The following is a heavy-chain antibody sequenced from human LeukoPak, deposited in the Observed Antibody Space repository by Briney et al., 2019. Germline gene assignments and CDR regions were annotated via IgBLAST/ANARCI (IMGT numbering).Heavy chain of an antibody. CDR1: GGSISSYY. J-gene: IGHJ4*02. Sequence: PSETLSLTGIVSGGSISSYYWSWIRQPPGKGLEWSGYIYYSGSTNYNPSLKSLVTISVDTSKNQFSLKLSSVTAADTAVYYCARSQWLVQDFDYWGQGTLVTVSS. V-gene: IGHV4-59*01. D-gene: IGHD6-19*01. CDR3: ARSQWLVQDFDY. CDR2: IYYSGST.